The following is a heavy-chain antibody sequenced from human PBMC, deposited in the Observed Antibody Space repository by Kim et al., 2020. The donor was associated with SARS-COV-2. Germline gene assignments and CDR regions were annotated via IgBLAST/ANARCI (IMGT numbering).Heavy chain of an antibody. Sequence: TTYYADSVKGRFTITRDNSKNTLYLQMNSLRAEDTAVYYCAKTLAGSQDYWGQGTLVTVSS. J-gene: IGHJ4*02. CDR2: TT. CDR3: AKTLAGSQDY. V-gene: IGHV3-23*01.